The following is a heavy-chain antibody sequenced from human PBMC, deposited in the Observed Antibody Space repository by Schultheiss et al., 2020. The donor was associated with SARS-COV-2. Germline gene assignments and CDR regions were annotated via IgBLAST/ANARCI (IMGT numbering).Heavy chain of an antibody. CDR2: INPNSGGT. V-gene: IGHV1-2*02. Sequence: ASVKVSCKASGYTFTSYGISWVRQAPGQGLEWMGGINPNSGGTNYAQKFQGRVTMTRDTSISTAYMELSRLRSDDTAVYYCARDFPGIAARGYWGQGTLVTVSS. J-gene: IGHJ4*02. CDR3: ARDFPGIAARGY. CDR1: GYTFTSYG. D-gene: IGHD6-6*01.